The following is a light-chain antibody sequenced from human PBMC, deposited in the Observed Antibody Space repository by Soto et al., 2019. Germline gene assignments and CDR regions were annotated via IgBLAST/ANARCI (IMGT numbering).Light chain of an antibody. Sequence: QSALTQPASVSGSPGQSITISCTGTNSDIGGYNYVSWYQHHPGKAPKLMIYDVSNRPSGVSDRFSGSKSCNTASLTISGLQPEDEADYYCSSYTRSSTTAFGTGTKLTVL. CDR2: DVS. CDR3: SSYTRSSTTA. J-gene: IGLJ1*01. CDR1: NSDIGGYNY. V-gene: IGLV2-14*03.